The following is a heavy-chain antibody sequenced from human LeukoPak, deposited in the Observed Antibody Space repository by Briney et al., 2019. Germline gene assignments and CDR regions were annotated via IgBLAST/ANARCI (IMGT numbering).Heavy chain of an antibody. CDR3: ARDFRRWLQFGDAFDI. Sequence: GASVKVSCKASGYTFIGYYMHWVRQAPGQGLEWMGWINPNSGGTNYAQKFQGRVTMTRDTSISTAYMELSRLRSDDTAVYYCARDFRRWLQFGDAFDIWGQGTMVTVSS. J-gene: IGHJ3*02. V-gene: IGHV1-2*02. CDR2: INPNSGGT. D-gene: IGHD5-24*01. CDR1: GYTFIGYY.